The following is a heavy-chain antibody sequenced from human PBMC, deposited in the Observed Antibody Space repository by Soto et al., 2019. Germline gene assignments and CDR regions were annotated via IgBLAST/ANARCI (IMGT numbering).Heavy chain of an antibody. D-gene: IGHD2-2*02. J-gene: IGHJ6*02. V-gene: IGHV1-18*01. CDR1: GYSFTRYE. CDR2: ISTYNGDT. CDR3: ARVSCSSTNCYNSYYYGMDV. Sequence: GASVKVSCKASGYSFTRYEVTWVRQAPGQGLEWMGRISTYNGDTNYAQKVQGRVTMTTDTSTSTAYMELRSLRSDDTAVYYCARVSCSSTNCYNSYYYGMDVWGQGTTVTVSS.